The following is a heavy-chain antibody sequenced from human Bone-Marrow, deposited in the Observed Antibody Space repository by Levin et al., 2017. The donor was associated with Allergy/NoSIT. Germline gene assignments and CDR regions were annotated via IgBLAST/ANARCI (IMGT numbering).Heavy chain of an antibody. CDR3: ARGIYYYDSSGYSGAFDI. CDR2: ISSSGSTI. D-gene: IGHD3-22*01. J-gene: IGHJ3*02. V-gene: IGHV3-48*03. CDR1: GFTFSSYE. Sequence: AGGSLRLSCAASGFTFSSYEMNWVRQAPGKGLEWVSYISSSGSTIYYADSVKGRFTISRDNAKNSLYLQMNSLRAEDTAVYYCARGIYYYDSSGYSGAFDIWGQGTMVTVSS.